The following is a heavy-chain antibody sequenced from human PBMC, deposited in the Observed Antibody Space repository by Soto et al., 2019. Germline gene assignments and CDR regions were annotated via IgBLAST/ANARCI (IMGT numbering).Heavy chain of an antibody. CDR2: IIPIFGTA. V-gene: IGHV1-69*14. CDR3: ASSPPPTVTMYSRFFDL. J-gene: IGHJ2*01. Sequence: QVQLVQSGAEVKKPGSSVKVSCKTSGGTFSSYAINWVRQAPGQGREWMGGIIPIFGTATYAQKFQGRITITADKATNTAYMELRSLRSDDTAVYYCASSPPPTVTMYSRFFDLWGRGTLVTVSS. CDR1: GGTFSSYA. D-gene: IGHD4-17*01.